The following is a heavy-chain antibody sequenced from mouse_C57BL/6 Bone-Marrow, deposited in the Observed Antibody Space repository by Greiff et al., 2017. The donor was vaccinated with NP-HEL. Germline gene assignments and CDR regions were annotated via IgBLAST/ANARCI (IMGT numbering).Heavy chain of an antibody. J-gene: IGHJ1*03. D-gene: IGHD2-5*01. CDR2: IYPGDGDT. V-gene: IGHV1-82*01. CDR3: VRKGNSYYSNCLLYWYFDV. CDR1: GYAFSSSW. Sequence: QVQLQQSGPELVKPGASVKISCKASGYAFSSSWMNWVKQRPGKGLEWIGRIYPGDGDTNYNGKFKGKATLTADKSSSTAYMQLSSLTSEDSAVYFCVRKGNSYYSNCLLYWYFDVWGTGTTVTVSS.